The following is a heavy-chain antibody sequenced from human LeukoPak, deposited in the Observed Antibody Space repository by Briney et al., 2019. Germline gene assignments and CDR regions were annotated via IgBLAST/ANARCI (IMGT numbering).Heavy chain of an antibody. J-gene: IGHJ4*02. D-gene: IGHD6-13*01. CDR3: ARSPQEQLEYYFDY. Sequence: GGSLRLSCAASGFTFSSYAMHWVRQAPGKGLEWVAVISYDGSNKYYADSVKGRFTISRDNSKNTLYLQTNSLRAEDTVVYYCARSPQEQLEYYFDYWGQGTLVTVSS. CDR1: GFTFSSYA. CDR2: ISYDGSNK. V-gene: IGHV3-30-3*01.